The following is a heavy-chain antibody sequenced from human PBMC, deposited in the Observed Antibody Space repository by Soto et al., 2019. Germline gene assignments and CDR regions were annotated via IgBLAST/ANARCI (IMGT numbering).Heavy chain of an antibody. CDR2: IIPIFGTA. J-gene: IGHJ5*02. CDR1: GGTSSSYA. D-gene: IGHD3-22*01. Sequence: SVKVSCKASGGTSSSYAISWVLQAPGQGLEWMGGIIPIFGTANYAQKFQGRVTITADKSTSTAYMELSSLRSEDTAVYYCARANDSSGYYYPVSWFDPWGQGTLVTVSS. CDR3: ARANDSSGYYYPVSWFDP. V-gene: IGHV1-69*06.